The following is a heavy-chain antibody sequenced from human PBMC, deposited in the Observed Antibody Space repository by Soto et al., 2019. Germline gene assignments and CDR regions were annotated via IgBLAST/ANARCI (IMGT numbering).Heavy chain of an antibody. D-gene: IGHD6-13*01. CDR1: GVSISSHDW. Sequence: VQLQESGPGLAKPSGTLTSTCAVSGVSISSHDWWTWVRQPPGKGLEWIGESHQSGNTNYNSSLESRVTISVEKSKNQFSLKMTSVTVADTAVYYCATRDISRFYWGQGTLVTVYS. J-gene: IGHJ4*02. V-gene: IGHV4-4*02. CDR3: ATRDISRFY. CDR2: SHQSGNT.